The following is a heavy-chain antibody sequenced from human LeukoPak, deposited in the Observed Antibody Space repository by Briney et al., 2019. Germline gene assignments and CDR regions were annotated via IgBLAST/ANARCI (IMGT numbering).Heavy chain of an antibody. D-gene: IGHD2-15*01. V-gene: IGHV4-59*08. CDR2: IYYSGST. J-gene: IGHJ4*02. CDR3: ARSGSYAAAGDY. Sequence: PSEALSLTCTVSGGSISSYYWSWIRQPPGKGLEWIGYIYYSGSTNYNPSLKSRVTISLDTSKNQFSLKLSSVTAADTAVYYCARSGSYAAAGDYWGQGTLVTVSS. CDR1: GGSISSYY.